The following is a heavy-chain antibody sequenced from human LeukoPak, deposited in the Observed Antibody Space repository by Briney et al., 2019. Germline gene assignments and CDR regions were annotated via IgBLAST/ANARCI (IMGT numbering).Heavy chain of an antibody. CDR2: ISYDGSNK. J-gene: IGHJ4*02. CDR3: AKGAMITFGGYTYFDY. D-gene: IGHD3-16*01. V-gene: IGHV3-30*18. Sequence: GGSLRLSCAASGFTFSSYGMHWVRQAPGKGLEWVAVISYDGSNKYYADSVKGRLTISRDNSKNTLYLQMNSLRAEDTAVYHCAKGAMITFGGYTYFDYWGQGTLVTVSS. CDR1: GFTFSSYG.